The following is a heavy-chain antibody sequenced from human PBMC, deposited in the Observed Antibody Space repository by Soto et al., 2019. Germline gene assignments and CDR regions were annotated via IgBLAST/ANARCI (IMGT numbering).Heavy chain of an antibody. V-gene: IGHV2-5*01. D-gene: IGHD5-12*01. J-gene: IGHJ4*02. CDR3: AHRLADIVASEFYFAF. Sequence: SRPTLVNPKQTLRLTCPFCGFSLSTSGVGVGWIRQPPGKALEWLAHIYWNDDKRYSPSLKSRLTITKDTSKNQVVLTMTTMDPMDTATYYCAHRLADIVASEFYFAFWGQGTLVTVSS. CDR1: GFSLSTSGVG. CDR2: IYWNDDK.